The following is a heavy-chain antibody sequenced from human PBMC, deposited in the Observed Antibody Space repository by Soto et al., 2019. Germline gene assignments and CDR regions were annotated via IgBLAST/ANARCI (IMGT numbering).Heavy chain of an antibody. J-gene: IGHJ4*02. CDR2: IKQDGSEK. Sequence: PGGSLRLSCAASGFTFSSYWVSWVRQAPGKGLEWVANIKQDGSEKYYVDSVKGRFTISRDNAKNSLYLQMNSLRAEDTAVYYCARSYYDYVWGSYRYYFDYRGQGTLVTAPQ. CDR1: GFTFSSYW. D-gene: IGHD3-16*02. V-gene: IGHV3-7*03. CDR3: ARSYYDYVWGSYRYYFDY.